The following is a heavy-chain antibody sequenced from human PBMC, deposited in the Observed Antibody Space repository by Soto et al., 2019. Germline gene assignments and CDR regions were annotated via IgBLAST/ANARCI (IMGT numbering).Heavy chain of an antibody. Sequence: GGSLRLSCVASGFTFSSYAMGWVRQGPGKGLEWVAVVSIGGSTHYADSVRGRFTISRDNSKNTLSLQMNSLTAEDTAVYFCAKRRGAGGHFDYWGQGALVTVSS. V-gene: IGHV3-23*01. CDR2: VSIGGST. D-gene: IGHD2-15*01. CDR3: AKRRGAGGHFDY. J-gene: IGHJ4*02. CDR1: GFTFSSYA.